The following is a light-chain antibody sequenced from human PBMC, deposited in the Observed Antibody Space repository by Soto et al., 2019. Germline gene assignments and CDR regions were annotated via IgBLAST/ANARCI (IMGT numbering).Light chain of an antibody. CDR1: QSVSSY. CDR2: DAS. CDR3: QRSSSSYT. J-gene: IGKJ2*01. Sequence: EIVLTQSPATLSLTAGERATLSCRASQSVSSYLAWYQQKPGQAPRLLIYDASNRATGIPARFSGSGSGTVFTLTISSLAAEDFAFYYCQRSSSSYTFGQGTKLEIK. V-gene: IGKV3-11*01.